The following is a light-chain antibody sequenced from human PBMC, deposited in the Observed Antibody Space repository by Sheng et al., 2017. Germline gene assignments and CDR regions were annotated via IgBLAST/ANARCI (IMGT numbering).Light chain of an antibody. J-gene: IGLJ1*01. CDR2: EGS. V-gene: IGLV2-23*01. CDR1: SIDVGSYNL. Sequence: QSALTQPASVSGSPGQSITISCTGTSIDVGSYNLVSWYQQHPGKAPKLMIYEGSKRPSGVSNRFSGSKSGNTASLTISGLQAEDEADYYCCSYAGSKVFGTGTKVTVL. CDR3: CSYAGSKV.